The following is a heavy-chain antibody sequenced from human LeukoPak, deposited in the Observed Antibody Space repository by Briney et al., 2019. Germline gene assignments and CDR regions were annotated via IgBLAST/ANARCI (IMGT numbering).Heavy chain of an antibody. CDR1: GFTFDDYA. Sequence: PGGSLRLSCAASGFTFDDYAMHWVRHAPGKGLEWVSGISWNSGSTVYADSVKGRFTISRDNAKNSLYLQMNSLRGEDTALYYCAKAREDYYGMDVWGQGTTVTVSS. CDR3: AKAREDYYGMDV. D-gene: IGHD1-26*01. V-gene: IGHV3-9*01. CDR2: ISWNSGST. J-gene: IGHJ6*02.